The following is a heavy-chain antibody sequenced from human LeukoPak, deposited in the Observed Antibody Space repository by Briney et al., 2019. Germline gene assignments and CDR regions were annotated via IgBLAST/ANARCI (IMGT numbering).Heavy chain of an antibody. CDR1: GFTFSSYG. CDR3: ARGWCSGGSCYSGAYTWFDP. CDR2: ISSSSSTI. V-gene: IGHV3-48*02. D-gene: IGHD2-15*01. J-gene: IGHJ5*02. Sequence: PGGSLRLSCAASGFTFSSYGMRWVRQAPGKGLEWVSYISSSSSTIYYADSVKGRFTISRDNAKKSMYLQMNSLRDEATAVYYCARGWCSGGSCYSGAYTWFDPWGQGTLVTVSS.